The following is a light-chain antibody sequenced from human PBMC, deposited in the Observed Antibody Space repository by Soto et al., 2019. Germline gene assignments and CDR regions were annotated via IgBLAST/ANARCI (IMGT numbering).Light chain of an antibody. CDR2: EVT. CDR1: SSDVGGFRY. Sequence: QSVLTQPASVSGSPGQSITISFTGTSSDVGGFRYVSWYQQHPRKAPKLIIYEVTNRPSGVSNRFSGSKSGNTASLTISGLQAEDEADYYCSSYTSGANPYVFGSGTKVTVL. V-gene: IGLV2-14*01. CDR3: SSYTSGANPYV. J-gene: IGLJ1*01.